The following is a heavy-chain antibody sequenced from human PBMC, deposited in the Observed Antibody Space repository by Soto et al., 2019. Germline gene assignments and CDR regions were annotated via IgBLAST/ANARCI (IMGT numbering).Heavy chain of an antibody. CDR2: ILYDESNK. V-gene: IGHV3-30*18. CDR1: GFSFSIYG. J-gene: IGHJ6*02. D-gene: IGHD5-18*01. CDR3: GKDSRIQDQTLGIYGMDV. Sequence: LSCAASGFSFSIYGMHWVRQAPGKGLEWLAVILYDESNKYYADSVKGRFTISRDNSKNTLYLQMKRLRVEDTAVYYCGKDSRIQDQTLGIYGMDVWGQGTTVTVSS.